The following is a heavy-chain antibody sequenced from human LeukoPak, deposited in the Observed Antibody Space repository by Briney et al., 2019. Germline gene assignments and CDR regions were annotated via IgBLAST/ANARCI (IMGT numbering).Heavy chain of an antibody. D-gene: IGHD5-18*01. V-gene: IGHV3-66*02. CDR2: IYSGGST. J-gene: IGHJ4*02. Sequence: GGSLRLSCAASGFTVSSNYMSWVRQAPGKGLEWVSVIYSGGSTYYADSVKGRFTISRDNSKNTLYLQMNSLRAEDTAVYYCARARRSAMVTDYWGQGTLVTVPS. CDR3: ARARRSAMVTDY. CDR1: GFTVSSNY.